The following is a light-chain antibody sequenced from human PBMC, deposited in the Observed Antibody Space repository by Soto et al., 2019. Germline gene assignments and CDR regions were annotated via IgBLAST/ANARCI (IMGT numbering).Light chain of an antibody. CDR3: SSYGASSTL. V-gene: IGLV2-14*03. CDR2: DVS. CDR1: TSDIGGYNY. J-gene: IGLJ2*01. Sequence: QSALTQPASVSGSPGQSITISCTGSTSDIGGYNYVSWYQQHPGKAPKLLIYDVSYRHSGISDRFSGSKSGNTASLTISRLQPEDEADYYCSSYGASSTLFGGGNKRTVL.